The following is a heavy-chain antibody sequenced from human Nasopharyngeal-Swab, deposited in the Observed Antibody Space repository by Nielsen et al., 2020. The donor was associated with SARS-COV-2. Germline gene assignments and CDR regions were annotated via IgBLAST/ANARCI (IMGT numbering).Heavy chain of an antibody. CDR3: AREREMYDSSGYYTYGMDV. D-gene: IGHD3-22*01. CDR1: GGSISSYY. V-gene: IGHV4-59*01. J-gene: IGHJ6*02. Sequence: SETLSLTCTVSGGSISSYYWSWIRQPPGKGLEWIGYIYYSGSTNYNPSLKSRVTISVDTSKNQFSLKLSSVTAADTAVYYCAREREMYDSSGYYTYGMDVWGQGTTVTVSS. CDR2: IYYSGST.